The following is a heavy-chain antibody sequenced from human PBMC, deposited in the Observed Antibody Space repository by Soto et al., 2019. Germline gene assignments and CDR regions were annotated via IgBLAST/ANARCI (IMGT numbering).Heavy chain of an antibody. D-gene: IGHD3-22*01. V-gene: IGHV1-18*01. CDR1: GYTFTSYG. CDR2: ISAYNGNT. Sequence: GASVKVSCKASGYTFTSYGISWVRQAPGQVLEWMGWISAYNGNTNYAQKLQGRVTMTTDTSTSTAYMELRSLRSDDTAVYYCARDPPRPYYYDSSGYYQLFDYWGQGTLVTVSS. CDR3: ARDPPRPYYYDSSGYYQLFDY. J-gene: IGHJ4*02.